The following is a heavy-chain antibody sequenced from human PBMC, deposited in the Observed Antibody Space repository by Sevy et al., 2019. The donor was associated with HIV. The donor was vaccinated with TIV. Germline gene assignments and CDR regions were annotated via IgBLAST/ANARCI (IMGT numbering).Heavy chain of an antibody. J-gene: IGHJ4*02. CDR1: GFTFSSYS. V-gene: IGHV3-48*01. D-gene: IGHD1-26*01. CDR2: ISSSSSTI. Sequence: GGSLRLSCAASGFTFSSYSMNWVRQAPGKGLEWVSYISSSSSTIYYADSVKGRFTISRDNAKNSLYLQMNSLRAEDTAVYYCARDPPRHTVPIVGATGIDYWGQGTLVTVSS. CDR3: ARDPPRHTVPIVGATGIDY.